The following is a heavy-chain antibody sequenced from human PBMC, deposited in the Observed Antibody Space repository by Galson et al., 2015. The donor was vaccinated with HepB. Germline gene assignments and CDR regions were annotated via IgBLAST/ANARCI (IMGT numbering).Heavy chain of an antibody. CDR1: GCTFTSYD. CDR3: ARGGCSSTSCYGPLTNWFDP. V-gene: IGHV1-8*01. Sequence: SVKASCKASGCTFTSYDINWVRQATGQGLEWMGWMNPNSGNTGYAQKFQGRVTMTRNTSISTAYMELSSLRSEDTAVYYCARGGCSSTSCYGPLTNWFDPWGQGTLVTVSS. D-gene: IGHD2-2*01. J-gene: IGHJ5*02. CDR2: MNPNSGNT.